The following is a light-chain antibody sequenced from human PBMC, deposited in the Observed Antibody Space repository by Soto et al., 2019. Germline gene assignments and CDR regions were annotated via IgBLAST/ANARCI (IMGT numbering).Light chain of an antibody. Sequence: QSALTQPASVSGSPGRSITISCTGTSSEVGDYEYVSWYQQHPGKGPKLMIYEVSNRTSGVSNRFSGSKSGNTASLTISGLQAEDETEYFCSSYKRTSRVYVFGTGTKLTVL. CDR3: SSYKRTSRVYV. J-gene: IGLJ1*01. CDR1: SSEVGDYEY. V-gene: IGLV2-14*01. CDR2: EVS.